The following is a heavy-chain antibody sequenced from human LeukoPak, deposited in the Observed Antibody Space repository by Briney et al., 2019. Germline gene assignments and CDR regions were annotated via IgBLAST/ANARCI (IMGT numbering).Heavy chain of an antibody. CDR3: ARELPQPWYYFDY. D-gene: IGHD2-8*02. V-gene: IGHV3-33*01. Sequence: GRSLRLSCAASGFTFSSYGMPWVRQAPGKGLEWVAVIWYDGSNKYYADSVKGRFTISRDNSKNTLYLQMNSLRAEDTAVYYCARELPQPWYYFDYWGQGTLVTVSS. CDR1: GFTFSSYG. J-gene: IGHJ4*02. CDR2: IWYDGSNK.